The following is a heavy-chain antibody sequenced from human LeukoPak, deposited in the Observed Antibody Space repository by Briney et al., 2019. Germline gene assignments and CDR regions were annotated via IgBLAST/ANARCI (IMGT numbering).Heavy chain of an antibody. Sequence: GGSLRLSCAASGFTFSSYSMNWVRQAPGKGLEWVSSISGSSSYIYYADSMKGRFTISRDNAKNSLYVQMKSLRAEDTAVYYCARRAGAYSHPYDYWGQGTLVTVSS. CDR2: ISGSSSYI. D-gene: IGHD4/OR15-4a*01. CDR3: ARRAGAYSHPYDY. J-gene: IGHJ4*02. V-gene: IGHV3-21*04. CDR1: GFTFSSYS.